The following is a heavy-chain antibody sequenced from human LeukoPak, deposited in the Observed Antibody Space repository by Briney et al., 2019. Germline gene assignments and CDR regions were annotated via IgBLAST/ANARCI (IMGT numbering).Heavy chain of an antibody. Sequence: ALGLLRSTPTITFYNYFLHWVRPAPGKGLEVGPGFSWNSGSIGYADSVKGRFTISRDNAKNSLYLQMNSLRAEDTALYYCAKDIHPGIAVAGTDYWGQGTLVTVSS. CDR2: FSWNSGSI. V-gene: IGHV3-9*01. J-gene: IGHJ4*02. CDR3: AKDIHPGIAVAGTDY. CDR1: TITFYNYF. D-gene: IGHD6-19*01.